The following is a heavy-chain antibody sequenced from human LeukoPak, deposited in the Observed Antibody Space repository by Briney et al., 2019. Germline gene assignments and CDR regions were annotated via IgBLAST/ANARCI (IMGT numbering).Heavy chain of an antibody. J-gene: IGHJ6*04. CDR1: GFTFSSYE. V-gene: IGHV3-48*03. CDR2: ISSSGSTI. Sequence: LTGGSLRLSCAASGFTFSSYEMNWVRQAPGKGLEWVSYISSSGSTIYYADSVKGRFTISRDNAKNSLYLQMNSLRAEDTAVYYCAELGITIIGGVWGKGTTVTISS. D-gene: IGHD3-10*02. CDR3: AELGITIIGGV.